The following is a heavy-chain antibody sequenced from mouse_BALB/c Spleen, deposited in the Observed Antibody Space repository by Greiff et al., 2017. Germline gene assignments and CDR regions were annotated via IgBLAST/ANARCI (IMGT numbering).Heavy chain of an antibody. J-gene: IGHJ4*01. D-gene: IGHD2-3*01. CDR2: IDPETGGT. CDR1: GYTFTDYE. CDR3: TRRRGDGYYGGAMDY. V-gene: IGHV1-15*01. Sequence: QVQLKQSGAELVRPGASVTLSCKASGYTFTDYEMHWVKQTPVHGLEWIGAIDPETGGTAYNQKFKGKATLTADKSSSTAYMELRSLTSEDSAVYYCTRRRGDGYYGGAMDYWGQGTSVTVSS.